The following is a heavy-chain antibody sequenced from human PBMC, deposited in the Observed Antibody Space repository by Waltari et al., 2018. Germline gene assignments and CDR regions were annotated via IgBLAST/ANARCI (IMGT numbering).Heavy chain of an antibody. V-gene: IGHV4-30-4*08. CDR1: GGSISSGDYY. CDR2: IYYRGGT. J-gene: IGHJ4*02. Sequence: QVQLQESGPGLVKPSQTLSLTCTVSGGSISSGDYYWSWIRQPPGKGLAWIGYIYYRGGTYSNPSLKSRVTISVDTSKNQLSLKLSSVTAADTAVYYCARGPLIVVVAATPHFDSWGQGTLVTVSS. D-gene: IGHD2-15*01. CDR3: ARGPLIVVVAATPHFDS.